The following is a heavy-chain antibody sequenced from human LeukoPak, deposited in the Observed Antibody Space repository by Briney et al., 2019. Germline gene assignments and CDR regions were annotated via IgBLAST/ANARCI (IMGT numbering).Heavy chain of an antibody. J-gene: IGHJ5*02. Sequence: ASVKVSCKASGYPFSNYGISWVRQAPGQGLEWMGWISSYSGKTKYAQRFQGRVIMTTDTSTSTAYMELRSLRSDDTAVFYCARDFWVRHSAPAPKDLWGQGTLATVSS. CDR1: GYPFSNYG. CDR3: ARDFWVRHSAPAPKDL. CDR2: ISSYSGKT. V-gene: IGHV1-18*01. D-gene: IGHD2-2*01.